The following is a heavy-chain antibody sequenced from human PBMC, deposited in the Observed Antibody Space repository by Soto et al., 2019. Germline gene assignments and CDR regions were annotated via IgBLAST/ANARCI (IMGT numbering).Heavy chain of an antibody. CDR2: IYHSGST. V-gene: IGHV4-30-2*01. CDR3: ARDGYDSSGYYLGAWL. D-gene: IGHD3-22*01. Sequence: PSETLSLTCAVYCCSIGSGGYSWSWIRQPPGKCLEWIGYIYHSGSTYYNPSLKSRVTISVDRSKNQFSLKLSSVTAADTAVYYCARDGYDSSGYYLGAWLWGQGTLVTVSS. CDR1: CCSIGSGGYS. J-gene: IGHJ4*02.